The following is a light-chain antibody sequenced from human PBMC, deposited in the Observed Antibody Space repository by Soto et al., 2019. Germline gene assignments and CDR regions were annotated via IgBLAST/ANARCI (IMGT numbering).Light chain of an antibody. CDR2: EVT. V-gene: IGLV2-8*01. CDR1: TSDIGGYNY. J-gene: IGLJ2*01. Sequence: QSALTQPPSASGSPGQSVTISCTGTTSDIGGYNYVSWYQHHPGKAPKLMIYEVTKRPSGVPDRFSGSKSGNTASLTVSGLQAEDETGYYCSSLGVFGGGTKLTVL. CDR3: SSLGV.